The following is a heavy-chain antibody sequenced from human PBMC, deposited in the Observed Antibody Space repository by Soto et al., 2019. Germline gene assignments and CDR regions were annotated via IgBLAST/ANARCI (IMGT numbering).Heavy chain of an antibody. V-gene: IGHV1-3*01. CDR1: GYTFTSYA. J-gene: IGHJ4*02. CDR3: ARTKRIAAPFDY. Sequence: RASVKVSCKASGYTFTSYAMHWVRQAPGQRLEWMGWINAGNGNTKYSQKFQGRVTITRDTSASTAYMELSSLRSEDTAVYYCARTKRIAAPFDYWGQGTLVTVSS. CDR2: INAGNGNT. D-gene: IGHD6-6*01.